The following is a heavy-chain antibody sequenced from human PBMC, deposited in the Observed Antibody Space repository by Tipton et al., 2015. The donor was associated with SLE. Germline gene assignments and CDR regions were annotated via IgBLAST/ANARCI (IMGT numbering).Heavy chain of an antibody. CDR1: GFTFSNYG. Sequence: SLRLSCAASGFTFSNYGMHWVRQAPGKGLEWVAFIRYDGSNKYYADSVKGRFTISRDNSKTTLYLQMNSLRPEDTAVYYCAKGLRGHLSPGGWFDSWGQGTLVTVSS. CDR2: IRYDGSNK. D-gene: IGHD3-10*01. J-gene: IGHJ5*01. V-gene: IGHV3-30*02. CDR3: AKGLRGHLSPGGWFDS.